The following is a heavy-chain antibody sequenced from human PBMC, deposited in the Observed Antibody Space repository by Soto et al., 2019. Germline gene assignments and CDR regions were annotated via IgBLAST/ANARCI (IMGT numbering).Heavy chain of an antibody. CDR2: IYYSGST. V-gene: IGHV4-59*01. J-gene: IGHJ6*02. Sequence: SETLSLTCTVSGGSISSYYWSWIRQPPGKGLEWIGYIYYSGSTNYNPSLKSRVTISVDTSKNQFSLKLSSVTAADTAVYYCARDFLYDSSGHYGMDVWGQGTKVTVCS. D-gene: IGHD3-22*01. CDR1: GGSISSYY. CDR3: ARDFLYDSSGHYGMDV.